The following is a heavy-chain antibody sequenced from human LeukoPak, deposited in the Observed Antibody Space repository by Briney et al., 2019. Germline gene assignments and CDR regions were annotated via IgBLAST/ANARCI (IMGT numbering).Heavy chain of an antibody. V-gene: IGHV4-34*01. Sequence: PSETLSLTCAVYGGSFSGYYWSWIRQPPGKGLEWIGEINHSGSTNYNPFLKSRVTISVDTSKNQFSLRLSSVTAADTAVYYCARGLSLVGATNDYWGQGTLVTVSS. J-gene: IGHJ4*02. CDR1: GGSFSGYY. D-gene: IGHD1-26*01. CDR2: INHSGST. CDR3: ARGLSLVGATNDY.